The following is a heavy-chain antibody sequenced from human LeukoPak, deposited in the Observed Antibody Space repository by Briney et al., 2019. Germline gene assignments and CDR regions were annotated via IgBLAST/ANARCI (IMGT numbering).Heavy chain of an antibody. CDR3: ARGKGSSGYYNFDY. V-gene: IGHV4-34*01. J-gene: IGHJ4*02. CDR1: GGSISSYY. CDR2: INHSGST. D-gene: IGHD3-22*01. Sequence: PSETLSLTCTVSGGSISSYYWSWIRQPPGKGLEWIGEINHSGSTNYNPSLKSRVTISVDTSKNQFSLKLSSVTAADTAVYYCARGKGSSGYYNFDYWGQGTLVTVSS.